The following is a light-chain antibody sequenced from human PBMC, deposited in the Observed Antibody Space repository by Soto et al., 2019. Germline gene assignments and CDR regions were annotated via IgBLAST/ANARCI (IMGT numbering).Light chain of an antibody. CDR2: AAS. CDR3: QHSYTSLQT. Sequence: DIQLTQSPSSLSASVGDTVTITCRAGQTVNNYLNWYQHKPGEVPKLLIYAASSLQNGGPSRFSATASWTDFTLTIINPHPKDCGTYYCQHSYTSLQTFGQGTKLEIK. J-gene: IGKJ2*01. CDR1: QTVNNY. V-gene: IGKV1-39*01.